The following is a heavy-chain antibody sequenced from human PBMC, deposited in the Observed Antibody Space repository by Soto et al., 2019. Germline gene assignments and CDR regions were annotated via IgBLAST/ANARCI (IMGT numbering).Heavy chain of an antibody. Sequence: EVQLVEYGGGWVQPGGSLRLSCAASGFTFSDYSINWVRQAPGKGLEWLSYINGGSSALFYADSVKGRFTISRDNAKKSLYLQMNSLRDEDTAVYFCARQTWDSDSSKFDYWGQGTLVTVSS. CDR1: GFTFSDYS. V-gene: IGHV3-48*02. J-gene: IGHJ4*02. CDR2: INGGSSAL. D-gene: IGHD2-21*01. CDR3: ARQTWDSDSSKFDY.